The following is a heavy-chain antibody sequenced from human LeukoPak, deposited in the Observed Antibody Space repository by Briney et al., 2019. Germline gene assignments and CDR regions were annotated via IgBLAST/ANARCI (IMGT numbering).Heavy chain of an antibody. J-gene: IGHJ4*02. V-gene: IGHV3-23*01. D-gene: IGHD2-21*02. CDR1: GFNFANHA. CDR2: ISGGGDIT. CDR3: VREDTPATANY. Sequence: GGSLRLSCAASGFNFANHAMSWVRQTPGKGLEWVSAISGGGDITYYADSVTGRFAISRDNSKDTLFLQMHSLRPGDTAVYYCVREDTPATANYWGQGTLVTISS.